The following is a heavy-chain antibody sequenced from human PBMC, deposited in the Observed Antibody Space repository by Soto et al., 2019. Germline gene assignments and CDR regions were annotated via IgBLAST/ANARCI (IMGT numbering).Heavy chain of an antibody. CDR3: ARHEGVVLPQTANWFDP. J-gene: IGHJ5*02. V-gene: IGHV4-39*01. CDR1: GGSISSSTYY. CDR2: ISYSGTT. D-gene: IGHD3-10*01. Sequence: QLQLQESGPGLVKPSETLSLSCTVSGGSISSSTYYWGWIRQPPGKGLEWIGTISYSGTTYYNPSLKSRVTISVDTSKNQFSLKLSSVTAADTAVYYCARHEGVVLPQTANWFDPWGQGTLVTVSS.